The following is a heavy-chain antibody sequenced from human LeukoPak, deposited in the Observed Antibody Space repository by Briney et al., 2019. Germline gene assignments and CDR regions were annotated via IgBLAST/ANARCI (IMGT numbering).Heavy chain of an antibody. Sequence: SETLSLTCTVSGGSIIGYYWSWIPQPPGKGLEWIGYIYYSGSTNYNPSLKSRVTISVDTSKNQFSLKLNSVTAADTAVYYCARASGAFDYWGQGALVTVSS. CDR1: GGSIIGYY. J-gene: IGHJ4*02. CDR3: ARASGAFDY. CDR2: IYYSGST. V-gene: IGHV4-59*01.